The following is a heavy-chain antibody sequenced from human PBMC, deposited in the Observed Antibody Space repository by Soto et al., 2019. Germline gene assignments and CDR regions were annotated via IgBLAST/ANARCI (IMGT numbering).Heavy chain of an antibody. J-gene: IGHJ4*02. Sequence: SGGSLRLSCAASGFTFGGYSVNWVRQAPGKGLEWVSYISSSSSTIYYADSVKGRFTISRDNAKNSLYLQMNSLRDEDTAVYYCAFSSGWYVERAFDYWGQGTLVTVSS. CDR3: AFSSGWYVERAFDY. CDR1: GFTFGGYS. D-gene: IGHD6-19*01. V-gene: IGHV3-48*02. CDR2: ISSSSSTI.